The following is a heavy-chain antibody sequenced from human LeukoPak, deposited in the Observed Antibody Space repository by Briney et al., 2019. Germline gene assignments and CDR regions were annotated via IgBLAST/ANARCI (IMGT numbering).Heavy chain of an antibody. J-gene: IGHJ5*02. CDR1: GFTLSDYH. CDR2: ITTISHYI. V-gene: IGHV3-21*01. Sequence: GGSLRLSCAASGFTLSDYHMNWVGQAPGKGLEWLSSITTISHYIYYAGAVRGRFTISTDNAKNSLYLQMNSLRGEDTAVYYCARSGGPGTYHQLRYNWFDPWGQGTLVTVSS. D-gene: IGHD3-10*01. CDR3: ARSGGPGTYHQLRYNWFDP.